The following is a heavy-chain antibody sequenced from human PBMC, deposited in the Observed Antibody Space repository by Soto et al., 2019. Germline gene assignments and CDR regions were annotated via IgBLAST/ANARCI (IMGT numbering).Heavy chain of an antibody. CDR1: GGSISSSSYY. CDR3: ARYSRSWQPPRVFDY. J-gene: IGHJ4*02. D-gene: IGHD6-13*01. V-gene: IGHV4-39*01. Sequence: SETLSLTCTVSGGSISSSSYYWGWIRQPPGKGLEWIGSIYYSGSTYYNPSLKSRVTISVDTSKNQFSLKLSSVTAADTAVYYCARYSRSWQPPRVFDYWGQGNLVTVSS. CDR2: IYYSGST.